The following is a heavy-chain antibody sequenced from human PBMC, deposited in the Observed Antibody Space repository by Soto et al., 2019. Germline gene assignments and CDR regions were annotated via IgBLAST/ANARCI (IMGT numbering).Heavy chain of an antibody. D-gene: IGHD3-22*01. CDR1: GFTFSSYW. Sequence: GGSLRLSCAASGFTFSSYWMHWVRQAPGKGLVWVSRINSDGSSTSYADSVKGRFTISRDNAKNTLYLQMNSLRAEDTAVYYCASPRYGYYDSSGYYYWGQGTLVTVSS. CDR3: ASPRYGYYDSSGYYY. V-gene: IGHV3-74*01. CDR2: INSDGSST. J-gene: IGHJ4*02.